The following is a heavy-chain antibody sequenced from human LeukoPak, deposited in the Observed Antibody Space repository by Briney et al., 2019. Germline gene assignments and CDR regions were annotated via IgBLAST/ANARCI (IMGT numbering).Heavy chain of an antibody. CDR3: ARGTLYRGWSYYLDF. D-gene: IGHD6-19*01. CDR1: GSSISNYY. V-gene: IGHV4-4*07. Sequence: SETLSLTCSVSGSSISNYYRSWIRQSAGKGLEWIGRMSSSGTTNYNPSLESRVTMSVDTSKNHFSLRLRSVTAADTAMYYCARGTLYRGWSYYLDFWGQGSQVTVSS. J-gene: IGHJ4*02. CDR2: MSSSGTT.